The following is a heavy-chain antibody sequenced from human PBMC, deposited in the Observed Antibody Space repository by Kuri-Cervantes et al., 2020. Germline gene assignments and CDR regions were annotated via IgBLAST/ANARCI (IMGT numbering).Heavy chain of an antibody. CDR1: GGSISSSSYY. CDR3: ARAEWVVGATH. CDR2: IYYSGST. V-gene: IGHV4-39*07. J-gene: IGHJ1*01. Sequence: SETLSLTCTVSGGSISSSSYYWGWIRQPPGKGLEWIGSIYYSGSTYYNPSLKSRVTISVDTSKNQFSLRLSSVTAADTAVYYCARAEWVVGATHWGQGTLVTVSS. D-gene: IGHD1-26*01.